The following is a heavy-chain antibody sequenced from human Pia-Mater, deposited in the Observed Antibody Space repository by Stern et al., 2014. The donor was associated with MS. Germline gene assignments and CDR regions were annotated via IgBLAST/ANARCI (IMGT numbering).Heavy chain of an antibody. CDR1: GYTFTNYG. V-gene: IGHV1-18*01. D-gene: IGHD1-1*01. Sequence: QLVQSGDEVKKPGASVKVSCKASGYTFTNYGITWVRQAPGKGLEWMGWISAYNGNTNYEQNLQGRVTMTTDTSTSTVYMELRSLRSDDAAVYYCARAAGILDFWGQGTLVIVSS. CDR2: ISAYNGNT. J-gene: IGHJ4*02. CDR3: ARAAGILDF.